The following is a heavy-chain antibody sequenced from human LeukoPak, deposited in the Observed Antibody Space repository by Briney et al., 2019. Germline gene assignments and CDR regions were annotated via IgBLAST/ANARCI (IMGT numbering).Heavy chain of an antibody. CDR1: GGSFSGYY. V-gene: IGHV4-34*01. J-gene: IGHJ4*02. CDR2: INHSGST. Sequence: SETLSLTCAVYGGSFSGYYWSWIRQPPGKGLEWIGEINHSGSTNYNPSLKSRVTISVDTSKNQFSLKLSSVTAADTAVYYCARCEKSSGYDLWALYFDYWGQGTLVTVSS. D-gene: IGHD5-12*01. CDR3: ARCEKSSGYDLWALYFDY.